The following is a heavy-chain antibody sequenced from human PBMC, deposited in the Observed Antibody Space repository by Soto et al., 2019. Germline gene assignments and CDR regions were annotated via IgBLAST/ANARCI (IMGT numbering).Heavy chain of an antibody. J-gene: IGHJ6*03. CDR3: ARIYTYYYGSGNYYYYYMDV. CDR2: IYHSGST. CDR1: SGSISSSNW. D-gene: IGHD3-10*01. V-gene: IGHV4-4*02. Sequence: QVQLQESGPGLVKPSGTLSLTCAVSSGSISSSNWWSWVRQPPGKGLEWIGEIYHSGSTNYNPSLKSRVTRSVDKSKNQFSLKLSSVTAADTAVYYCARIYTYYYGSGNYYYYYMDVWGKGTTVTVSS.